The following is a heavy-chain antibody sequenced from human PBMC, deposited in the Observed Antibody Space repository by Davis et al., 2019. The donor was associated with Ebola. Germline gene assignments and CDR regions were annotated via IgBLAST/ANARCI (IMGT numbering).Heavy chain of an antibody. Sequence: GESLKISCKGSGYSFTSYWIGWVRQLPGKGLERMGIIYPGDSDTRYSPSFQGQVTISADKSISTAYLQWSSLKASDTAMYYCARLMTIAALNWFDPWGQGTLVTVSS. D-gene: IGHD6-13*01. CDR1: GYSFTSYW. CDR3: ARLMTIAALNWFDP. V-gene: IGHV5-51*01. CDR2: IYPGDSDT. J-gene: IGHJ5*02.